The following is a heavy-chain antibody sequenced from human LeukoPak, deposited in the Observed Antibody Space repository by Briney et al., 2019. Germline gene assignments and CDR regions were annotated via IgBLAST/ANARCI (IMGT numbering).Heavy chain of an antibody. D-gene: IGHD3-10*01. V-gene: IGHV3-21*06. CDR3: ARVLPSHYCGSGSYGAIDY. CDR1: GFTFSSYS. CDR2: ISSSSSYI. Sequence: GGSLRLSCAASGFTFSSYSMNWVRQAPGKGLEWVSSISSSSSYIYYADSVKGRFTISRDNAKNSLYLQINSLRAEDTAVYYCARVLPSHYCGSGSYGAIDYWGQGTLVTVSS. J-gene: IGHJ4*02.